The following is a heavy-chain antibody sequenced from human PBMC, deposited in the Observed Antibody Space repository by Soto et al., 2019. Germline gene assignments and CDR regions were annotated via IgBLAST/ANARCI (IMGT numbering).Heavy chain of an antibody. V-gene: IGHV3-48*03. CDR3: ANPYSSGWYWSY. CDR2: ISSSGSTI. CDR1: GFTLSSYD. D-gene: IGHD6-19*01. J-gene: IGHJ4*02. Sequence: GGSLRLSCAACGFTLSSYDMNWVRQAPGKGLEWVSYISSSGSTIYYADSVKCRFTISRDNAKNSLYLQMNSLRAEETAVYYCANPYSSGWYWSYWRQGTLVTVTS.